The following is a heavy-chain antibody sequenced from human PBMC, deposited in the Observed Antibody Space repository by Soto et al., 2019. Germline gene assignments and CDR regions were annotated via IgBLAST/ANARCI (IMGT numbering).Heavy chain of an antibody. Sequence: LSLTCTVSGGSISSYYWRWIRQPPGKGLEWIGYIYYSGSTNNNPSLKSRVTISVDTSKNQFSLKLSSVTAADTAVYYCARFPYYYDSSGYYWGKNGMDVWGQGTTVTVSS. D-gene: IGHD3-22*01. CDR1: GGSISSYY. CDR3: ARFPYYYDSSGYYWGKNGMDV. V-gene: IGHV4-59*01. CDR2: IYYSGST. J-gene: IGHJ6*02.